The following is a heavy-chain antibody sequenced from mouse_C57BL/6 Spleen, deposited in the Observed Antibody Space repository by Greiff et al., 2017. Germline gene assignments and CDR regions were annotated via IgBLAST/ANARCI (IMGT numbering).Heavy chain of an antibody. V-gene: IGHV5-6*01. J-gene: IGHJ4*01. CDR1: GFTFSSYG. Sequence: EVQLVESGGDLVKPGGSLKLSCAASGFTFSSYGMSWVRQTPDKKLEWVATISSGGSYTYYPDSVKGRFTISRDNAKNTLYLQMSSLKSEDTAMYYCARDLITTVVATNAMDYWGQGTSVTVSS. CDR3: ARDLITTVVATNAMDY. D-gene: IGHD1-1*01. CDR2: ISSGGSYT.